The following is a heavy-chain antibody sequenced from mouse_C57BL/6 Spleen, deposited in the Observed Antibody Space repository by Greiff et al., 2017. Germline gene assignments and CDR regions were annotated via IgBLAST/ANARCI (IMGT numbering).Heavy chain of an antibody. Sequence: DVQLVESGGGLVKPGGSLKLSCAASGFTFSDYGMHWVRQAPEKGLEWVAYISSGSSTIYYADTVTGRCPISRDNAKNTLFLQMTSLRSEDTAMYYCTKTYYGSHWYFDVWGTGTTVTVSS. V-gene: IGHV5-17*01. CDR1: GFTFSDYG. J-gene: IGHJ1*03. CDR3: TKTYYGSHWYFDV. CDR2: ISSGSSTI. D-gene: IGHD1-1*01.